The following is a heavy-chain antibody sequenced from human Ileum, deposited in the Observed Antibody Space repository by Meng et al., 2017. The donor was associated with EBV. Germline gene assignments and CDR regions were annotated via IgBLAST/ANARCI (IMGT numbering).Heavy chain of an antibody. CDR1: GGSISRDDYY. CDR3: ARGYYDSSGYGYWYFDL. J-gene: IGHJ2*01. CDR2: IYYSGST. Sequence: QVQPHEAGTVLATPSQTLFLTCTYYGGSISRDDYYWSWIRQPPGKGLEWIGYIYYSGSTYYNPSLKSRVTISVDTSKNQFSLKLSSVTVADTAVYYCARGYYDSSGYGYWYFDLWGRGTLVTVSS. V-gene: IGHV4-30-4*01. D-gene: IGHD3-22*01.